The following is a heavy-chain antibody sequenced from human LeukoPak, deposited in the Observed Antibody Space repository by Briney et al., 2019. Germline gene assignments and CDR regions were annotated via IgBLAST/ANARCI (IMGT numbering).Heavy chain of an antibody. V-gene: IGHV3-23*01. CDR2: ISGSGGST. CDR3: AKSIAYYYDSSGYFDAFDI. J-gene: IGHJ3*02. CDR1: GFTFSSYA. Sequence: GGSLRLSCAASGFTFSSYAMSWVRQAPGKGLEWVSAISGSGGSTYYADSVKGRFTISRDNSKNTLYLQMNSLRAEDTAVYYCAKSIAYYYDSSGYFDAFDIWGQGTMVTVFS. D-gene: IGHD3-22*01.